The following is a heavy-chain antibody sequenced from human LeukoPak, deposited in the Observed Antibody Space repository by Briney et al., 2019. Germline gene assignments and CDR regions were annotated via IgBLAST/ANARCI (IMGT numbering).Heavy chain of an antibody. Sequence: GGSLRLSCAASGFTFSSYWMSWVRQAPGKGLEWVANIKQDGSEKYYVDSVKGRFTISRDNAKNSLYLQMNSLRAEDTAVYYCARWGYTNGWYYFENWGQGTLVTVSS. CDR1: GFTFSSYW. CDR2: IKQDGSEK. J-gene: IGHJ4*02. CDR3: ARWGYTNGWYYFEN. D-gene: IGHD6-19*01. V-gene: IGHV3-7*01.